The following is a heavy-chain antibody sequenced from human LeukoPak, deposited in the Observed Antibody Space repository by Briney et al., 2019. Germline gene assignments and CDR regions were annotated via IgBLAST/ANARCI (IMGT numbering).Heavy chain of an antibody. CDR2: IYSSGAT. CDR1: GGSISSYY. Sequence: ETLSLTCTVSGGSISSYYWSWIRQPPGKGLEWIGRIYSSGATNYNPSLRSRVSMSVDTSKNQFSLKLSSVIAADTAVHYCAREGGYCNSGYCYISLDYWGQGALLTVSS. CDR3: AREGGYCNSGYCYISLDY. V-gene: IGHV4-4*07. J-gene: IGHJ4*02. D-gene: IGHD2-2*02.